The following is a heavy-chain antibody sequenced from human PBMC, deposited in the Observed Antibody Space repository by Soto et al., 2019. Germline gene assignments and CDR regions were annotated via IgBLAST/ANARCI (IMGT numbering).Heavy chain of an antibody. D-gene: IGHD2-15*01. CDR3: AHLVVAGLTYYFDY. Sequence: QITLKESGPTLVKPTQTLTLTCTFSGFSLSTSAVGVGWIRQPPGKALEWLAFIYWDDDKRYSPSLKSSLTITTDTSKHQVVLAMTTMDPVDTATYYCAHLVVAGLTYYFDYWGHGTLVTVSS. CDR2: IYWDDDK. V-gene: IGHV2-5*02. CDR1: GFSLSTSAVG. J-gene: IGHJ4*01.